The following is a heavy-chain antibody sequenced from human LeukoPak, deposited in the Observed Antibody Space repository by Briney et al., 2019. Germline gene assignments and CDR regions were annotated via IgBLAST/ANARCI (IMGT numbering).Heavy chain of an antibody. CDR2: IYTSGRT. J-gene: IGHJ4*02. Sequence: KSSETLSLTCTVSGGSISSYYWSWIRQPAGKGLEWIGRIYTSGRTNYNPSLKSRVTMSVDTSKNQFSLKLSSVTAADTAVYYCAQLGWFGEPSTDDYWGQGTLVTVSS. V-gene: IGHV4-4*07. D-gene: IGHD3-10*01. CDR3: AQLGWFGEPSTDDY. CDR1: GGSISSYY.